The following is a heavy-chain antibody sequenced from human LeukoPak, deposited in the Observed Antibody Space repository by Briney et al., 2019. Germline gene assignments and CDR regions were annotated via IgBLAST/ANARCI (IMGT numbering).Heavy chain of an antibody. V-gene: IGHV3-20*04. J-gene: IGHJ6*03. CDR2: INWNGGST. CDR3: ARDRRTPMGCYMDV. CDR1: GFTFDDYG. D-gene: IGHD5-24*01. Sequence: GGSLRLSCAASGFTFDDYGMSWVRQAPGKGLEWVSGINWNGGSTGYADSVKGRFTISRDNAKNSLYLQMNSLRAEDTALYYCARDRRTPMGCYMDVWGKGTTVTVSS.